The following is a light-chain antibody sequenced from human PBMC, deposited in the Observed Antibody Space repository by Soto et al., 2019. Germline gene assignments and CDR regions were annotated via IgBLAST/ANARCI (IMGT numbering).Light chain of an antibody. CDR3: QQYNSYSWT. Sequence: DIQMTQSPSSLSASVGDKVTITCRATESVSKWLAWYQEKPGNPPRPLIYDSSTLESGVPSRFSGSGSGTEFTLTISSLQPDDFAIYYCQQYNSYSWTFGQGTKVEIK. V-gene: IGKV1-5*01. CDR2: DSS. J-gene: IGKJ1*01. CDR1: ESVSKW.